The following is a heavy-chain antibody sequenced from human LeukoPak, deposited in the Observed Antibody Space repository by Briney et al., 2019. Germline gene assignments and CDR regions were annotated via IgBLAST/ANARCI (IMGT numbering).Heavy chain of an antibody. CDR2: LYTGDTT. CDR1: GFTFSDYY. V-gene: IGHV3-53*01. D-gene: IGHD5-18*01. Sequence: GGSLRLSCAASGFTFSDYYMSWVRQAPGKGLEWVSVLYTGDTTYYADSVKGRFTISRDNSKNTLFLQMNSLRAEDTAVYYCARDNGYSYGYVDYWGQGTLVTVSS. J-gene: IGHJ4*02. CDR3: ARDNGYSYGYVDY.